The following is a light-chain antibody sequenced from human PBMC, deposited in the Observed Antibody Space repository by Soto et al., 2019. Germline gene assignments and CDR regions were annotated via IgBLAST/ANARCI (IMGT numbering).Light chain of an antibody. CDR2: RND. Sequence: QSALTQPRSVSGSPGQSVTISCTGTSSDVGGYNFVSWYQHLPGTAPKVLIYRNDQRPSGVPDRFSASRSGTSASLAISGLRSEDEADYYCVAWDDSLSGRVFGGGTKLTVL. CDR3: VAWDDSLSGRV. J-gene: IGLJ3*02. CDR1: SSDVGGYNF. V-gene: IGLV1-47*02.